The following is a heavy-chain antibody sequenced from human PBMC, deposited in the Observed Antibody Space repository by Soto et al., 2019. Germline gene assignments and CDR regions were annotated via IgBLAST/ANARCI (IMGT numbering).Heavy chain of an antibody. V-gene: IGHV1-18*01. D-gene: IGHD5-12*01. Sequence: QVQLVQSGAEVKKPGASVKVSCKASGYTFTSYGISWVRQAPGQGLEWMGWISAYNGNTNYAQKLQGRVTMTTDTSTSTGYIELRSLRSDDTAVYYCARDGPSRGYSGYDLKVYYYYYGMDVWGQGTTVTVSS. CDR2: ISAYNGNT. CDR3: ARDGPSRGYSGYDLKVYYYYYGMDV. CDR1: GYTFTSYG. J-gene: IGHJ6*02.